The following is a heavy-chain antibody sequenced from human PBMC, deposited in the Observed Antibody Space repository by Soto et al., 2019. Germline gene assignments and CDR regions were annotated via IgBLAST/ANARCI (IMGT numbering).Heavy chain of an antibody. D-gene: IGHD2-2*01. J-gene: IGHJ6*02. CDR3: ARDMPAANYYYGMDV. V-gene: IGHV4-31*03. Sequence: PSVTLSLTYTVSGGSISSGGYYWSWIRQHPGKGLEWIGYIYYSGSTYYNPSLKSRVTISVDTSKNQFSLKLSSVTAADTAVYYCARDMPAANYYYGMDVCGQGTTVTVSS. CDR1: GGSISSGGYY. CDR2: IYYSGST.